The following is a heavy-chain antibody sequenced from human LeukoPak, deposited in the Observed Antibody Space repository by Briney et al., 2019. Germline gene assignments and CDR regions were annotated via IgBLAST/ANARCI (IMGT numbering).Heavy chain of an antibody. CDR3: ARDRDGSGIYLFDY. CDR2: ISSSSSTI. V-gene: IGHV3-48*01. Sequence: GGSLRLSCAASGFTYSSYSMNWVRQAPGKGLEWVSYISSSSSTIYCADAVKGRFTISRDNPKNTLYLQMNSLRAEDTAVYYCARDRDGSGIYLFDYWGQGTLVTVS. D-gene: IGHD3-10*01. J-gene: IGHJ4*02. CDR1: GFTYSSYS.